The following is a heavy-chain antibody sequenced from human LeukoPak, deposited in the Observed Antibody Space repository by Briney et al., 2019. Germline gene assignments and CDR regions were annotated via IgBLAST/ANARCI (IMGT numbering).Heavy chain of an antibody. CDR1: GGSISSSSYY. Sequence: SETLSLTCTVSGGSISSSSYYWGWIRQPPGKGLEWIGSIYYSGSTYYNPSLKSRVTISVDTSKNQFSLKLSSVTAADTAVYYCARHIRGSRPGYYYYGMDVWGQGTTVTVS. V-gene: IGHV4-39*01. CDR2: IYYSGST. CDR3: ARHIRGSRPGYYYYGMDV. J-gene: IGHJ6*02. D-gene: IGHD3-10*01.